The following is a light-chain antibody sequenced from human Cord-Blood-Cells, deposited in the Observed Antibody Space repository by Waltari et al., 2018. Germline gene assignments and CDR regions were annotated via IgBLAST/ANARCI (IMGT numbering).Light chain of an antibody. Sequence: SAPTHPASVSGSPGPSITIPCTGTSTDVGTYNLVSWYQQHPGKAPKLMIYEVSKRPSGVSNRFSGSKSGNTASLTISGLQAEDEADYYCCSYAGSSTFVFGGGTKLTVL. CDR3: CSYAGSSTFV. CDR1: STDVGTYNL. V-gene: IGLV2-23*02. J-gene: IGLJ2*01. CDR2: EVS.